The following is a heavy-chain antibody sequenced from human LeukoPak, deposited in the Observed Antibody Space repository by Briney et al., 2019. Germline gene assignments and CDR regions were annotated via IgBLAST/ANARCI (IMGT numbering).Heavy chain of an antibody. CDR3: ARDRRMGSSWYYGWFDP. J-gene: IGHJ5*02. Sequence: GGSLRLSCASSGFTFSDYFRSWIRQAPGKGLEWVSYISSSGSTIYYADSVKGRFTISRDNANNSLYLQMNSLRAEDTAVYYCARDRRMGSSWYYGWFDPWGQGTLVTVSS. V-gene: IGHV3-11*01. CDR2: ISSSGSTI. D-gene: IGHD6-13*01. CDR1: GFTFSDYF.